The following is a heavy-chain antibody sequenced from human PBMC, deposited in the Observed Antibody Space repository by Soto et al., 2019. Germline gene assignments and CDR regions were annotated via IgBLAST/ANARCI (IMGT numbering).Heavy chain of an antibody. V-gene: IGHV1-69*01. CDR1: GGTFSNYA. CDR3: ASRPRNGYNT. D-gene: IGHD5-12*01. J-gene: IGHJ5*02. Sequence: QVQLVQSGAELKKPGSSVKVSCKSSGGTFSNYAITWVRQATGQGLEWMGGIIPIFGTSNYAQKFQGRVTFTADESITTTYMELSSLKSEDTAVYYCASRPRNGYNTWGQGTLVTVSS. CDR2: IIPIFGTS.